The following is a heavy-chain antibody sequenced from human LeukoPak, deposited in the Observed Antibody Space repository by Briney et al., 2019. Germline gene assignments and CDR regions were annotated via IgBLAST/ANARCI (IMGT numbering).Heavy chain of an antibody. Sequence: GGSLSLSCAASGFTFSVYTMNWVRQAPGKGLEWVSSISSSSSYIYYADSVKGRFTISRDNAKNSLFLLMNSLRAEDTAVYYCARELKTGYSYAPFDCWGQGTLVTVSS. D-gene: IGHD5-18*01. J-gene: IGHJ4*02. CDR1: GFTFSVYT. CDR3: ARELKTGYSYAPFDC. CDR2: ISSSSSYI. V-gene: IGHV3-21*01.